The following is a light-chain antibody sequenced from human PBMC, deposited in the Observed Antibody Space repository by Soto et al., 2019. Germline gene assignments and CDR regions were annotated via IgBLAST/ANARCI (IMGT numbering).Light chain of an antibody. CDR2: DAS. V-gene: IGKV1-33*01. CDR3: QKYDTVPPS. CDR1: QDITNY. J-gene: IGKJ2*01. Sequence: DIQMTQSPSSLSASVGDSVTITCQASQDITNYLNWYQQKPGKAPKLLIYDASNLETGVPSRFSGSGSGTDFTFTITSLQPEDFATYYCQKYDTVPPSFGQGTKLDIK.